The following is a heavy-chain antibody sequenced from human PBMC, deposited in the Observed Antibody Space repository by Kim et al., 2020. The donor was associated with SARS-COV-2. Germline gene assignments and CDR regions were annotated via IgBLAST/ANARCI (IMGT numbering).Heavy chain of an antibody. Sequence: DSVKGRFTISRDNAKNSLYLQMNSLRAEDTAVYYCADLDYYDSSGPQKGYWGQGTLVTVSS. D-gene: IGHD3-22*01. V-gene: IGHV3-7*01. J-gene: IGHJ4*02. CDR3: ADLDYYDSSGPQKGY.